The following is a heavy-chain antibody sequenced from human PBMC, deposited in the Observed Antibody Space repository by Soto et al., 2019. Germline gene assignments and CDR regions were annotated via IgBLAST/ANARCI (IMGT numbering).Heavy chain of an antibody. CDR1: GGSISSGGYS. Sequence: QLQLQESGSGLVKPSQTLSLTCAVSGGSISSGGYSWSWIRQPPGKGLEWIGYIYHSGSTYYNPSLKSRVTISVDRSKNQFSLKLSSVPAADTAVYYCARQRRYCSSTSCYPSYYYYYGMDVWGQGTTVTVSS. D-gene: IGHD2-2*01. J-gene: IGHJ6*02. V-gene: IGHV4-30-2*01. CDR2: IYHSGST. CDR3: ARQRRYCSSTSCYPSYYYYYGMDV.